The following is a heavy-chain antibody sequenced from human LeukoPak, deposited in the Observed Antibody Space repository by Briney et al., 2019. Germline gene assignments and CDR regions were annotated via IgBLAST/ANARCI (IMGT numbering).Heavy chain of an antibody. CDR2: MNPNSGNT. CDR3: ARKRLSDYYYGMDV. D-gene: IGHD4/OR15-4a*01. V-gene: IGHV1-8*01. J-gene: IGHJ6*02. Sequence: ASVKVSCKASGYTFTSYDINWVRQATGQGLEWMGWMNPNSGNTGYAQKFQGRVTMTRNTSISTAYMELSSLRSEDTAVYYCARKRLSDYYYGMDVWGQGTTVTFSS. CDR1: GYTFTSYD.